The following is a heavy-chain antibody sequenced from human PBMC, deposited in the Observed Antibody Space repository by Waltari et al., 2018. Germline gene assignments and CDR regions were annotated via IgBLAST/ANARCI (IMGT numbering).Heavy chain of an antibody. Sequence: QLQLQESGPGLVKPSETLSLTCPVSGGSISSSSYYWGWIRKPPGKGLEWIWSIYYSGSTYYNPSLKSRVTISVDTSKNQFSLKLSSVTAADTAVYYCARGITIFGVGSRYYFDYWGQGTLVTVSS. CDR3: ARGITIFGVGSRYYFDY. CDR2: IYYSGST. J-gene: IGHJ4*02. CDR1: GGSISSSSYY. V-gene: IGHV4-39*07. D-gene: IGHD3-3*01.